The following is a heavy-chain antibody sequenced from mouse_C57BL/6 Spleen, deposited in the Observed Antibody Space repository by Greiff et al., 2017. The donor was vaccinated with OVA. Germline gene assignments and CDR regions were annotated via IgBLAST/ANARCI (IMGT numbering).Heavy chain of an antibody. CDR1: GYTFTGYW. J-gene: IGHJ1*03. CDR3: AGYYYGSSDDWYFDV. Sequence: QVQLQQSGAELMKPGASVKLSCKATGYTFTGYWIEWVKQRPGHGLEWIGEILPGSGSTNYNEKFKGKATFTAATSSNTAYMQLSSLTTEDSAIYYCAGYYYGSSDDWYFDVWGTGTTVTVSS. V-gene: IGHV1-9*01. CDR2: ILPGSGST. D-gene: IGHD1-1*01.